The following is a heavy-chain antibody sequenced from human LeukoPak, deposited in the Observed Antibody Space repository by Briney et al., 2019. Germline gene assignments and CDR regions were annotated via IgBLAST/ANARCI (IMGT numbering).Heavy chain of an antibody. J-gene: IGHJ4*02. D-gene: IGHD5-18*01. Sequence: SCKVSGYTLTELSMHWVRQAPGKGLEWVAVISYDGSNKYYADSVKGRFTISRDNSKNTLYLQMNSLRAEDTAVYYCARDVGSDTAMVNWGQGTLVTVSS. CDR2: ISYDGSNK. CDR3: ARDVGSDTAMVN. CDR1: GYTLTELS. V-gene: IGHV3-30-3*01.